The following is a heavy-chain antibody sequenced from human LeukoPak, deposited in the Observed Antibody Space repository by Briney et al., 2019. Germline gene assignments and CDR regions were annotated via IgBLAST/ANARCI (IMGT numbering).Heavy chain of an antibody. CDR1: GGTFSSYA. D-gene: IGHD3-22*01. CDR2: IVPIFGTA. V-gene: IGHV1-69*13. CDR3: ARGRITMIVVVITTPASPAFHYGMDV. J-gene: IGHJ6*02. Sequence: SVKVSCKASGGTFSSYAISWVRQAPGQGLEWMGGIVPIFGTANYAQKFQGRVTITADESTSTAYMELSSLRSEDTAVYYCARGRITMIVVVITTPASPAFHYGMDVWGQGTTVTVSS.